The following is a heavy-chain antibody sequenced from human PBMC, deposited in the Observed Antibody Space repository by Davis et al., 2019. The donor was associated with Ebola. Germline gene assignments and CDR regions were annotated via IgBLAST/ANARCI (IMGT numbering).Heavy chain of an antibody. Sequence: PSETLSLTCTVSGGSISSYYWSWIRQPPGKGLEWIGYIYYSGSTNYNPSLKSRVTISVDTSKNQFSLKLSSVTAADTAVYYCARRRQWLGSYYFDYWGQGTLVTVSS. CDR3: ARRRQWLGSYYFDY. CDR1: GGSISSYY. J-gene: IGHJ4*02. V-gene: IGHV4-59*08. D-gene: IGHD6-19*01. CDR2: IYYSGST.